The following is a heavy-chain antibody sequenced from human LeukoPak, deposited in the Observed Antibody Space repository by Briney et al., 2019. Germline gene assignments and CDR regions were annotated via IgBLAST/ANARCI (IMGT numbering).Heavy chain of an antibody. Sequence: GGSLRLSCAASGFTFSSFWMHWVRQALGQGLVWVSRIYSDGSSTNYADSVKGRFTISRDNANNTLYLQMNSLRAEDTAVYYCARGGSTSLKDWGQGTLVTVSS. V-gene: IGHV3-74*01. D-gene: IGHD2-2*01. J-gene: IGHJ4*02. CDR3: ARGGSTSLKD. CDR2: IYSDGSST. CDR1: GFTFSSFW.